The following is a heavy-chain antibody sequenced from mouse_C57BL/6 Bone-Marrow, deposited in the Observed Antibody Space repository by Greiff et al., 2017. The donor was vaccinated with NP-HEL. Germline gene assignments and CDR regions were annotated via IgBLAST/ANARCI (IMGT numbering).Heavy chain of an antibody. Sequence: EVQVVESGGGLVQSGRSLRLSCETSGFTFSDFYMEWVRQAPGKGLEWIAARRNKANDYTTEYSASVKGRFIVSRDTSQSILYLQMNALRAEDTAIYYCARDALDWYVDVWGTGTTVTVSS. CDR1: GFTFSDFY. V-gene: IGHV7-1*01. CDR2: RRNKANDYTT. J-gene: IGHJ1*03. CDR3: ARDALDWYVDV.